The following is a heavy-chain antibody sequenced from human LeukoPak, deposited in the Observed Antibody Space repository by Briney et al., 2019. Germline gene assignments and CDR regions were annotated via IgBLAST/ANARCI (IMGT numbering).Heavy chain of an antibody. CDR3: ASRAPRSPGRGNYYDSSGYYADPFDY. J-gene: IGHJ4*02. V-gene: IGHV1-18*01. Sequence: ASVKVSRKASGYTFTSYGISWVRQAPGQGLEWMGWISAYNGNTNYAQKLQGRVTMTTDTSASTAYMELSSLRSEDTAVYYCASRAPRSPGRGNYYDSSGYYADPFDYWGQGTLVTVSS. CDR2: ISAYNGNT. D-gene: IGHD3-22*01. CDR1: GYTFTSYG.